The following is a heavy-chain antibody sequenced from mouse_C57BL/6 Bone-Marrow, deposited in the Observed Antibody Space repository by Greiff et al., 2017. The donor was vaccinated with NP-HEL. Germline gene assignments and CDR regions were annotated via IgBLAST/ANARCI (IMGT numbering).Heavy chain of an antibody. CDR3: ARRAITTVV. J-gene: IGHJ2*01. D-gene: IGHD1-1*01. CDR2: IYPRSGNT. CDR1: GYTFTSYG. V-gene: IGHV1-81*01. Sequence: VQLQESGAELARPGASVKLSCKASGYTFTSYGISWVKQRTGQGLEWIGEIYPRSGNTYYNEKFKGKATLTADKSSSTAHMELRSLTSEDSAVYFCARRAITTVVWGQGTTLTVSS.